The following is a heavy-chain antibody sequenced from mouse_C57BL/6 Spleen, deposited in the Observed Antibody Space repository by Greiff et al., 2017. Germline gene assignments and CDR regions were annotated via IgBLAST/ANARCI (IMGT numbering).Heavy chain of an antibody. V-gene: IGHV1-53*01. CDR3: ARGAYYSTHYFDY. J-gene: IGHJ2*01. D-gene: IGHD2-5*01. CDR2: INPSNGGT. Sequence: VQLQQSGTELVKPGASVKLSCKASGYTFTSYWMHWVKQRPGQGLEWIGNINPSNGGTNYNEKFKSKATLTVDQSSSTAYMQLSSLTSEDSAVYYCARGAYYSTHYFDYWGQGTPLTVSA. CDR1: GYTFTSYW.